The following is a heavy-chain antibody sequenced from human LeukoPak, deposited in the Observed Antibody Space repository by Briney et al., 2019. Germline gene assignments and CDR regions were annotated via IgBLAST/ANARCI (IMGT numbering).Heavy chain of an antibody. CDR3: AKDPDFEYYYGSGSHSQFDP. D-gene: IGHD3-10*01. CDR2: ISGSGGST. V-gene: IGHV3-23*01. CDR1: GFTFSSYA. J-gene: IGHJ5*02. Sequence: GGSLRLSCAASGFTFSSYAMSWVRQAPGKGLEWVSAISGSGGSTYYADSVKGRFTISRDNSKNTLYLQMNSLRAEDTAVYYCAKDPDFEYYYGSGSHSQFDPWGQGTLVTVSS.